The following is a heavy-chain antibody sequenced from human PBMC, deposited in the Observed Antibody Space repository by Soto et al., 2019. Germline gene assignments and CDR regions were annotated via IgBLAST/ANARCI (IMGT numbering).Heavy chain of an antibody. Sequence: EVQLVESGGGLVQPGGSLRLSCAASGFTFNNYWMSWVRQAPGKGLEWVANIKQDGSEKYYVDSVKGRITISRDNAKNSLYLQMNSLRAEDTAVYYCAKNNRYCSSTNCFVFDYWGQGTLVTVSS. V-gene: IGHV3-7*01. CDR2: IKQDGSEK. CDR3: AKNNRYCSSTNCFVFDY. CDR1: GFTFNNYW. J-gene: IGHJ4*02. D-gene: IGHD2-2*01.